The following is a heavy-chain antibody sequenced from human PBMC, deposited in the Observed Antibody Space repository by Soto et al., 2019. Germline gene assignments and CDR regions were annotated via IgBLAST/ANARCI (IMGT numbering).Heavy chain of an antibody. CDR2: ISGSGGST. D-gene: IGHD2-21*01. CDR3: AKFLAPGPLGASTMIDFPNPLQPLP. J-gene: IGHJ5*02. CDR1: GFTFSSYA. V-gene: IGHV3-23*01. Sequence: GGSLRLSCAASGFTFSSYAMSWVRQAPGKGLEWVSAISGSGGSTYYADSVKGRFTISRDNSKNTLYLQMNSLRAEDTAVYYCAKFLAPGPLGASTMIDFPNPLQPLPWG.